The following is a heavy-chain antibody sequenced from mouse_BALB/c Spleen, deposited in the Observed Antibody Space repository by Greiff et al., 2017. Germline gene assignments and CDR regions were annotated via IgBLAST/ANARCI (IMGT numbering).Heavy chain of an antibody. CDR2: ISYSGST. Sequence: EVQLQESGPSLVKPSQTLSLTCSVTGDSITSGYWNWIRKFPGNKLEYMGYISYSGSTYYNPSLKSRISTTRDTSKNQYYLQLNSVTTEDTATYYCARRAMITRELDYWGQGTTLTVSS. D-gene: IGHD2-4*01. CDR1: GDSITSGY. CDR3: ARRAMITRELDY. J-gene: IGHJ2*01. V-gene: IGHV3-8*02.